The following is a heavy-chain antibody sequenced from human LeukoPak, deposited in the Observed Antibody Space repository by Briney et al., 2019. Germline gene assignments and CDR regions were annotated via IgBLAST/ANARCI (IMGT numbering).Heavy chain of an antibody. CDR1: GGSISSYY. CDR3: ARTRVTSRYFDY. J-gene: IGHJ4*02. V-gene: IGHV4-59*01. Sequence: PSETLSLTCTVSGGSISSYYWSWIRQPPGKGLEWIGYIYYSGSTNYNPSPKGRVTISVDTSKNQFSLKLSSVTAADTAVYYCARTRVTSRYFDYWGQGTLVTVSS. CDR2: IYYSGST. D-gene: IGHD4-11*01.